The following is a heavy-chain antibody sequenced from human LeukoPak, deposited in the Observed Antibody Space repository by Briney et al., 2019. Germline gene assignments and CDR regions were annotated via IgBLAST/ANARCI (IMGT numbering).Heavy chain of an antibody. CDR3: ARGGEANYYDTSGYYLYYY. V-gene: IGHV1-69*05. D-gene: IGHD3-22*01. CDR2: IIPIFGTT. J-gene: IGHJ4*02. Sequence: ASVRVSCMASGGTFSNYAISWVRQAPGQGLEWMGRIIPIFGTTNYAQKFQGRVTITTDESTSTAYMELSSLRSEDTAVYYCARGGEANYYDTSGYYLYYYWGQGTLVTVSS. CDR1: GGTFSNYA.